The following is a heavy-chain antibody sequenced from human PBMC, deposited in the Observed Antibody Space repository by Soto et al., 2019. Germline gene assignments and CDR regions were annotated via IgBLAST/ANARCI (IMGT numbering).Heavy chain of an antibody. D-gene: IGHD5-18*01. Sequence: SVKVSCKASGGTFSSYAISWVRQAPGQGLEWMGGIIPIFGTANYAQQFQGRVTITADESTSTAYMELSSLRSEDTAVYYCARGDVHSYGYLAPGMDVWGQGTTVTVSS. CDR2: IIPIFGTA. V-gene: IGHV1-69*13. CDR1: GGTFSSYA. CDR3: ARGDVHSYGYLAPGMDV. J-gene: IGHJ6*02.